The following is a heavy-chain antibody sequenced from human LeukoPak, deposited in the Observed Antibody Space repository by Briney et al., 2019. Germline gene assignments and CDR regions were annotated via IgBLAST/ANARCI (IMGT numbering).Heavy chain of an antibody. J-gene: IGHJ2*01. Sequence: GASVKVSCKASGYTFTSYYMHWVRQAPGQGLEWMGIINPSGGSTSYAQKFQGRVTMTRDTSTSTVYMELSSLRSEDTAVYYCARELGGDILTGYGVKDWYFDLWGRGTLVTVSS. CDR3: ARELGGDILTGYGVKDWYFDL. D-gene: IGHD3-9*01. V-gene: IGHV1-46*01. CDR2: INPSGGST. CDR1: GYTFTSYY.